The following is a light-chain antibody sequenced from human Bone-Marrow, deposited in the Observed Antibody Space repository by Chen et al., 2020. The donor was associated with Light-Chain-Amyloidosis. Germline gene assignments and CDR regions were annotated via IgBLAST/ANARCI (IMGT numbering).Light chain of an antibody. CDR3: QQYHTTAYT. V-gene: IGKV4-1*01. J-gene: IGKJ2*01. CDR2: WAS. CDR1: QSVLFSSNNKNY. Sequence: DIVMTQSPDSLAVSLGERATINCKSSQSVLFSSNNKNYLSWYQQKPGQPPKLLIYWASTRESGVPDRISGSGSGTDFTLTISSLQAEDVAVYYCQQYHTTAYTFGQGTTLAI.